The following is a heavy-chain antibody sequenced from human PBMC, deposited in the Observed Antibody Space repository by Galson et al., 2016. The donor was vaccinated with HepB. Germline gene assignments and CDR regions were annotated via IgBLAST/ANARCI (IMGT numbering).Heavy chain of an antibody. CDR1: GASISGYY. CDR2: IYYSGRT. J-gene: IGHJ6*02. V-gene: IGHV4-59*01. Sequence: QVQLQESGPGLVKPSEALSLTCTVSGASISGYYLSWIRQPPGKGLEWLGYIYYSGRTNYNPSLKRRVTISVDTSKNQFSLKLSSVTAADTAVYYCARDDSGGWYGFHYGMDVWGQGTTVTVSS. CDR3: ARDDSGGWYGFHYGMDV. D-gene: IGHD6-19*01.